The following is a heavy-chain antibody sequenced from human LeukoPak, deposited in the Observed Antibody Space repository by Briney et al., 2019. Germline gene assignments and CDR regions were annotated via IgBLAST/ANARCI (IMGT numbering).Heavy chain of an antibody. D-gene: IGHD5-12*01. V-gene: IGHV3-30*02. Sequence: QPGGSLRLSCAASGFTFSSYGMHWVRQAPGKGLEWVAFIRYDGSNKYYADSVKGRFTISRDNSKNTLYLQMNSLRAEDTAVYYCANEFGHSGYDSDYYYYYMDVWGKGTTVTVSS. CDR1: GFTFSSYG. CDR3: ANEFGHSGYDSDYYYYYMDV. CDR2: IRYDGSNK. J-gene: IGHJ6*03.